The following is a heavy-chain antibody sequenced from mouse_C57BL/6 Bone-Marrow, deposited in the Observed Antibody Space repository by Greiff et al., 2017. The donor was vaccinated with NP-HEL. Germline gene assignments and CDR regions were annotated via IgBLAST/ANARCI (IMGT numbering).Heavy chain of an antibody. J-gene: IGHJ1*03. D-gene: IGHD1-1*01. V-gene: IGHV1-64*01. CDR3: ARIAVVATRYYDD. CDR2: FHPNSGST. CDR1: GYTFTSYW. Sequence: QVQLQQPGAELVKPGASVKLSCKASGYTFTSYWMHWVKQRPGQGLEWIGMFHPNSGSTNYNEKFKSKATLTVDKSSSTAYMQLSSLTSEDSAVYYCARIAVVATRYYDDWGTGTTVTVSS.